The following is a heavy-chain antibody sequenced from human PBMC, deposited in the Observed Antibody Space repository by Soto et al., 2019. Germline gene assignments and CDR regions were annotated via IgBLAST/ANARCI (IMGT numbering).Heavy chain of an antibody. Sequence: QVQLQESGPGLVKPSETLSLTCSVSGGSIGSYYWSWIRQPPGKGLEWIGYIFYSGSTNYNPSFQRRLTISVDTSKNQFSMKLSSVTAADTAVYYCARVVDYDALTGYYRGAGGFDPWGQGTLVIVSS. CDR3: ARVVDYDALTGYYRGAGGFDP. D-gene: IGHD3-9*01. CDR1: GGSIGSYY. CDR2: IFYSGST. V-gene: IGHV4-59*01. J-gene: IGHJ5*01.